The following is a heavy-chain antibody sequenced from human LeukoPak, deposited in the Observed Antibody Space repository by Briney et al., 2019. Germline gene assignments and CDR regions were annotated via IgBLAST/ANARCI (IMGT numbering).Heavy chain of an antibody. CDR2: IYSGGTT. D-gene: IGHD3-3*01. CDR1: GFIASSNY. V-gene: IGHV3-53*01. J-gene: IGHJ4*02. CDR3: ATGGRSGVALEQ. Sequence: PGGSLRLTCVVSGFIASSNYMSWVRQAPGKGLEWISLIYSGGTTHYADSVMGRFTISRDNSKTTLFPQMNSLKAEDTAVYYCATGGRSGVALEQWGQGTLVTVSS.